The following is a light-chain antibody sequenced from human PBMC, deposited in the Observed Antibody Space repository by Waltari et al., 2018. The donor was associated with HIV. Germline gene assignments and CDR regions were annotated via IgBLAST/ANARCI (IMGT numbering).Light chain of an antibody. CDR2: DVD. J-gene: IGLJ3*02. CDR1: DSDSGLYNF. V-gene: IGLV2-14*03. CDR3: ASFTADNTVL. Sequence: AVTQPASVSGLPGQSTTISCTGGDSDSGLYNFVSWYQQHSGTPPKLILYDVDSRSSGVSDRFSGAISGNTASLTISELRAEDEAHYYCASFTADNTVLFGGGTEVTVL.